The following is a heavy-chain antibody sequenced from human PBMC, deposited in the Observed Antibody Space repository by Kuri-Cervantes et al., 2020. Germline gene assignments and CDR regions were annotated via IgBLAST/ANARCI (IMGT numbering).Heavy chain of an antibody. D-gene: IGHD5-18*01. J-gene: IGHJ4*02. CDR1: GYTLTELS. CDR2: FDPEDGET. Sequence: ASVKVSCKVSGYTLTELSMHWVRQAPGKGLEWMGGFDPEDGETIYAQKFQGRVTMIEDTSTDTAYMELSSLRSEDTAVYYCATSRLKLWLDYWGQGTLVTVSS. V-gene: IGHV1-24*01. CDR3: ATSRLKLWLDY.